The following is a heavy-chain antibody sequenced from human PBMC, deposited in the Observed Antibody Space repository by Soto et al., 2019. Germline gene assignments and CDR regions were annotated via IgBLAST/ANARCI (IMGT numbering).Heavy chain of an antibody. Sequence: QVQLVQSGAAVKKPGASVKVSCKTSGYTFAAYYIHWIRQAPGQGLEWMGWINPTSGGTVYAQNFQDRVTMTRDTSISTAYMELRRLNSDDTAVYYCARDPDYGDYWGYFFDSWGQGTPVTVSS. CDR2: INPTSGGT. CDR1: GYTFAAYY. CDR3: ARDPDYGDYWGYFFDS. D-gene: IGHD4-17*01. V-gene: IGHV1-2*02. J-gene: IGHJ4*02.